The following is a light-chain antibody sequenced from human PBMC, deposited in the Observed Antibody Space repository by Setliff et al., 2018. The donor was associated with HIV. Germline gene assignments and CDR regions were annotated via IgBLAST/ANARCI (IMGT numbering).Light chain of an antibody. CDR2: GSR. Sequence: QSALTQPPSVSGAPGQRVTIFCTGGPSTIGPGHDVHWYQQLPGTAPKLLVYGSRNRPSGVPDRFSGSKSGNSASLAITGLQAEDEGDYYCQTYDTRLNIYVFGTGTRSPS. CDR1: PSTIGPGHD. V-gene: IGLV1-40*01. CDR3: QTYDTRLNIYV. J-gene: IGLJ1*01.